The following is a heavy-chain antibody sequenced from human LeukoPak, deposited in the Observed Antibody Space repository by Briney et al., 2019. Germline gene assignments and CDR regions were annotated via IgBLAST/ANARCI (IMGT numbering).Heavy chain of an antibody. D-gene: IGHD5-18*01. V-gene: IGHV3-21*01. CDR3: ASSIVDTAMVMIDY. Sequence: GGSLRLSCAASGVTFSSYSMNWVRQAPGKGLEWVSSISSSSSYIYYADSVKGRFTISRDNAKNSLYLQMNSLTAEDTAVYYCASSIVDTAMVMIDYWGQGTLVTVSS. J-gene: IGHJ4*02. CDR2: ISSSSSYI. CDR1: GVTFSSYS.